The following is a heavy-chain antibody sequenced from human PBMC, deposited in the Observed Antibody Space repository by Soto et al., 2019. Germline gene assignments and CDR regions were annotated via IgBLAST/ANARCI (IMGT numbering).Heavy chain of an antibody. Sequence: QVQLVESGGGVVQPGRSLRLSCAASGFTFSSYGMHWVRQAPGKGLEWVAVIWYDGSNKYYADSVKGRFTISRDNSKNTLYLQMNSLRAEATAVYYCAATYSTVTGFDYWGQGTLVTVSS. V-gene: IGHV3-33*01. J-gene: IGHJ4*02. CDR2: IWYDGSNK. CDR1: GFTFSSYG. D-gene: IGHD4-17*01. CDR3: AATYSTVTGFDY.